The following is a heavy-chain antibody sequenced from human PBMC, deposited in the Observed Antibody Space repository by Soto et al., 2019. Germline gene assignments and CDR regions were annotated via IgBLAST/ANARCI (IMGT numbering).Heavy chain of an antibody. D-gene: IGHD3-9*01. CDR2: INPSGGST. Sequence: ASVTVSCQTSRYTFTSYYMHWVRQAPGQGLEWMGIINPSGGSTSYAQKFQGRVTMTRDTSTSTVYMELSSLRSEDTAVYYCARGPVLRYFDWLLGFDYWGQGTLVTVSS. CDR3: ARGPVLRYFDWLLGFDY. J-gene: IGHJ4*02. CDR1: RYTFTSYY. V-gene: IGHV1-46*03.